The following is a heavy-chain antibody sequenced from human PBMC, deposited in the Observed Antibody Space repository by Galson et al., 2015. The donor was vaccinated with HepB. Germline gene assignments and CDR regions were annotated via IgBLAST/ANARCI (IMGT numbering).Heavy chain of an antibody. J-gene: IGHJ6*04. CDR3: ARAHPGYCSGGSCLTIPMDV. Sequence: SLRLSCAASGFTFSSYSMNWVRQAPGKGLEWVSSISSSSSYIYYADSVKGRFTISRDNAKNSLYLQMNSLRAEDAAVYYCARAHPGYCSGGSCLTIPMDVWGKGTTVTVSS. V-gene: IGHV3-21*01. D-gene: IGHD2-15*01. CDR1: GFTFSSYS. CDR2: ISSSSSYI.